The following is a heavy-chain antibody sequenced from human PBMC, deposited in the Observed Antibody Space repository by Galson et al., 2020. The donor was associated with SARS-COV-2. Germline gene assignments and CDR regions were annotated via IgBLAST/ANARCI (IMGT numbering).Heavy chain of an antibody. CDR2: ISYDGSNK. Sequence: GGSLRLSCAASGFTFSSYGMHWVRQAPGKGLEWVAVISYDGSNKYYADSVKGRFTISRDNSKNTLYLQMNSLRAEDTAVYYCAKDGNSSSWYGIFYYYGMDVWGQGTTVTVSS. CDR1: GFTFSSYG. CDR3: AKDGNSSSWYGIFYYYGMDV. D-gene: IGHD6-13*01. V-gene: IGHV3-30*18. J-gene: IGHJ6*02.